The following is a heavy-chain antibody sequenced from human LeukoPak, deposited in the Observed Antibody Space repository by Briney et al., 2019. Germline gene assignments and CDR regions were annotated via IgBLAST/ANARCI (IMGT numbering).Heavy chain of an antibody. Sequence: GGSLRLSCAASGFTFSDYYMSWIRQAQGKGLEWVSYISSSSSYTNYADSVKGRFTISRDNAKNSLYLQMNSLRAEDTAVYYCARVFEDSSGVDYWGQGTLVTVSS. J-gene: IGHJ4*02. V-gene: IGHV3-11*05. CDR2: ISSSSSYT. D-gene: IGHD3-22*01. CDR1: GFTFSDYY. CDR3: ARVFEDSSGVDY.